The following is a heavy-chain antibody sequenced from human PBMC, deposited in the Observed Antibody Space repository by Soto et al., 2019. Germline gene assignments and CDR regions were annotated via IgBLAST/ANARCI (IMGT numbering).Heavy chain of an antibody. D-gene: IGHD3-22*01. J-gene: IGHJ6*02. CDR1: GFTFSSYD. V-gene: IGHV3-13*04. CDR2: IGTAGDT. Sequence: EVPLVESGGGLVQPGGSLRLSCAASGFTFSSYDMQWVRQATGKGLEWVSAIGTAGDTYYPGSVKGRFTISRENAKNSLYIQMNSLRAGDTAVYYCARSPPGGYHYYYGMDVWGQGTTVTVSS. CDR3: ARSPPGGYHYYYGMDV.